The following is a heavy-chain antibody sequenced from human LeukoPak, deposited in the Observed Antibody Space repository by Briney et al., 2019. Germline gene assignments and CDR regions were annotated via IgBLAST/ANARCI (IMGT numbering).Heavy chain of an antibody. J-gene: IGHJ3*02. D-gene: IGHD6-19*01. CDR3: ARAARSSGGAFDI. V-gene: IGHV4-59*01. CDR1: GGSISSYY. CDR2: IYYSGST. Sequence: SETLSLTCTVSGGSISSYYWSWIRQPPGKGLEWIGYIYYSGSTNYSPSLKSRVTISVDTSKNQFSLKLSSVTAADTAVYYCARAARSSGGAFDIWGQGTMVTVSS.